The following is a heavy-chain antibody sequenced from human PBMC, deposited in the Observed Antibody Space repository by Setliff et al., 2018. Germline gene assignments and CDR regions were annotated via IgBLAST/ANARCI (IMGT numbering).Heavy chain of an antibody. CDR2: ISNSGSTI. J-gene: IGHJ4*02. CDR1: GFTFSDYY. Sequence: GGSLRLSCAASGFTFSDYYMSWIRQAPGKGLEWVSYISNSGSTIYYADSVKGRFTISRDNAKKSLYLQMNSLRADDTAVYYCARPTTRDLDYWGQGTLVTVSS. CDR3: ARPTTRDLDY. V-gene: IGHV3-11*04.